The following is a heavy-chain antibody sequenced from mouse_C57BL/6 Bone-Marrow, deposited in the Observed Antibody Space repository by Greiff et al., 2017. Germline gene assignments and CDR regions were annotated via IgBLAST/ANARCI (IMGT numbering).Heavy chain of an antibody. CDR3: ARYRSLQRPYFDD. J-gene: IGHJ1*03. V-gene: IGHV5-4*03. CDR1: GFTFSSYA. CDR2: ISDGGSYT. D-gene: IGHD6-5*01. Sequence: EVKLVESGGGLVKPGGSLKLSCAASGFTFSSYAMYWVRQTPEKRLEWVATISDGGSYTYYPDNVKGRFTISKDNAKNNLYLQMSHLTSEDTAMYYCARYRSLQRPYFDDWGKGTTVTVSS.